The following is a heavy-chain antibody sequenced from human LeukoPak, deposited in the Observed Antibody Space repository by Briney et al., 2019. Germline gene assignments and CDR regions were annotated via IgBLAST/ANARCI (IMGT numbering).Heavy chain of an antibody. CDR3: AKHYYGSGSQKYYFDY. V-gene: IGHV3-30*02. J-gene: IGHJ4*02. CDR1: GFIFSDYG. CDR2: VRNDGSDK. Sequence: GGSLRLSCAASGFIFSDYGMHWVRQAPGKGLEGVTLVRNDGSDKYYADSVKGRFTISRDNSKNTLYLQMNSLRPEDTAVYYCAKHYYGSGSQKYYFDYWGQGTLVTASS. D-gene: IGHD3-10*01.